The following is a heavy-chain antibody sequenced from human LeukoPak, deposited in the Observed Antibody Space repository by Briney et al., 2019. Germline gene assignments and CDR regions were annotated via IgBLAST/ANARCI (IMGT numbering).Heavy chain of an antibody. Sequence: PSQTLSLTCTVSGGSISSYYWSWIRQPPGKGLEWIGYIYYSGSTNYNPSLKSRVTISVDTSKNQFSLKLSSVTAADTAVYYCARKLWPYFDYWGQGTLVTVSS. V-gene: IGHV4-59*01. CDR2: IYYSGST. D-gene: IGHD5-18*01. J-gene: IGHJ4*02. CDR3: ARKLWPYFDY. CDR1: GGSISSYY.